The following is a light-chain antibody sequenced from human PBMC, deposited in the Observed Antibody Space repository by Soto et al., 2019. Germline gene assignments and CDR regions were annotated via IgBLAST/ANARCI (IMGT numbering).Light chain of an antibody. CDR3: CSYAGSSTFVVYV. J-gene: IGLJ1*01. CDR2: EGS. CDR1: SSDVGSYNL. V-gene: IGLV2-23*03. Sequence: QSALTQPASVSGSPGQSITISCTGTSSDVGSYNLVSWYQQHPGKAPKLMIYEGSKRPSGVSNRFSGSKSGNTASLTISGLQAEDEADYYCCSYAGSSTFVVYVFGTGTKVTVL.